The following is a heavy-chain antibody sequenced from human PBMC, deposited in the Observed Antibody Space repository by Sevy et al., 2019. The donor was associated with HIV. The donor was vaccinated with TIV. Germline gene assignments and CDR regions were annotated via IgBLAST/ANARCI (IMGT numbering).Heavy chain of an antibody. CDR3: ARHCSGGSCYTFDY. Sequence: ASVKVSCKASGGTFSSYAISWVRQAPGQGLEWMRGIIPIFGTANYAQKFQGRVTITADESTSTAYMELSSLRSEDTAVYYCARHCSGGSCYTFDYWGQGTLVTVSS. V-gene: IGHV1-69*13. CDR1: GGTFSSYA. D-gene: IGHD2-15*01. J-gene: IGHJ4*02. CDR2: IIPIFGTA.